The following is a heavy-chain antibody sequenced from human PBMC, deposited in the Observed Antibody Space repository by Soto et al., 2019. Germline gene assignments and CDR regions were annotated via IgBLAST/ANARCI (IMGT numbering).Heavy chain of an antibody. Sequence: EVQLVESGGGLVQPGGSLRLSCAASGFTVSSNYMSWVRQAPGKGLEWVSVIYSGGSTYYSDAVKGRFTISSNNSKNTLYLQMNSLRAEDTAVYYCASAIAAAGTFSSDYWGQGTLVTVSS. D-gene: IGHD6-13*01. CDR2: IYSGGST. CDR1: GFTVSSNY. CDR3: ASAIAAAGTFSSDY. V-gene: IGHV3-53*04. J-gene: IGHJ4*02.